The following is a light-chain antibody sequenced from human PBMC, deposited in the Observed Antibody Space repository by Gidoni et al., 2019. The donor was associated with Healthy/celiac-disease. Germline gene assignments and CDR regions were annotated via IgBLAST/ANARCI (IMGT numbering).Light chain of an antibody. CDR1: QSISSW. V-gene: IGKV1-5*01. CDR3: QQYNSYSA. CDR2: DAS. Sequence: DIQMTQSPSTLSASVGDRVTITCRASQSISSWLAWYQQKPGKAPKLLIYDASSLERGVPSRFSGSGSGTEFTLTISSLQPDDFATYYCQQYNSYSAFXQXTKVEIK. J-gene: IGKJ1*01.